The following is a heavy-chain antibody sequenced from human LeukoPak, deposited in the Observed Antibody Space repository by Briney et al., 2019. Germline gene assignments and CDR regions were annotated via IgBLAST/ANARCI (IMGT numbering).Heavy chain of an antibody. V-gene: IGHV3-48*01. CDR3: ARDRGGYGAFDI. Sequence: QPGGSLRLSCAASGFNFSSYSMNWVRQAPGKGLEWVSYISSSSSTIYYADSVKGRFTISRDNAKNSLYLQMNSLRAEDTAVYYCARDRGGYGAFDIWGQGTMVTVSS. D-gene: IGHD3-22*01. J-gene: IGHJ3*02. CDR2: ISSSSSTI. CDR1: GFNFSSYS.